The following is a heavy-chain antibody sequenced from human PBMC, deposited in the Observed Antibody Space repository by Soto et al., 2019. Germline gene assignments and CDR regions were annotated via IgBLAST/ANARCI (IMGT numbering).Heavy chain of an antibody. CDR3: ARDKVQWLVGPVPYYYYGMDV. CDR1: GYTFTSYG. V-gene: IGHV1-18*01. Sequence: ASVKVSCKASGYTFTSYGISWVRQAPGQGLEWMGWISAYNGNTNYAQKLQGRVTMTTDTSTSTAYMELRSLRSDDTAVYYCARDKVQWLVGPVPYYYYGMDVWGQGTTVTVSS. CDR2: ISAYNGNT. D-gene: IGHD6-19*01. J-gene: IGHJ6*02.